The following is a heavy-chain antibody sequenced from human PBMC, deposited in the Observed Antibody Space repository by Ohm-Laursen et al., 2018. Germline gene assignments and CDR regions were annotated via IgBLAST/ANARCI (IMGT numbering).Heavy chain of an antibody. D-gene: IGHD6-19*01. J-gene: IGHJ4*02. V-gene: IGHV4-61*08. CDR1: GGSISSGGNY. CDR3: QRAGAFSGGRYYFDY. Sequence: SQTLSLTCTVSGGSISSGGNYWSWIRQHPGKGLEWVGNIHYRGSANYNPSLNNRVTISIDTSTNQFFLKLNSVTAADTAVYYCQRAGAFSGGRYYFDYWGQGALVTVSS. CDR2: IHYRGSA.